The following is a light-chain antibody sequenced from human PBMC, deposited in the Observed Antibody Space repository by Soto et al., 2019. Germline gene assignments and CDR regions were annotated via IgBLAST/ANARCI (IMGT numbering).Light chain of an antibody. CDR1: QSLLHSTGFNS. CDR3: MQARQTPFT. CDR2: WGS. J-gene: IGKJ3*01. Sequence: DIVMTQSPLSLPVTPGDPASISCRSSQSLLHSTGFNSLSWYLQKPGQSPQLLIYWGSFRASGVPDRFSGSGSGTDFTLTISRVEAEDVGIYYCMQARQTPFTFGPGTKVDIK. V-gene: IGKV2-28*01.